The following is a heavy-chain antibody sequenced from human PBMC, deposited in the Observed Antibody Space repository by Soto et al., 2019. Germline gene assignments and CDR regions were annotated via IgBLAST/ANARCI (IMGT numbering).Heavy chain of an antibody. D-gene: IGHD2-15*01. CDR3: ARGDRFRCSGDRCFSDGLFLS. V-gene: IGHV3-30*03. CDR1: GFTFSSYG. Sequence: GGSLRLSCAASGFTFSSYGMHWVRQAPGKGLEWVAVISYDGSNKYYADSVKGRFIISRDNADNSLYLQMNSLRDADTAVYYCARGDRFRCSGDRCFSDGLFLSWGQGTLVTVSS. CDR2: ISYDGSNK. J-gene: IGHJ5*02.